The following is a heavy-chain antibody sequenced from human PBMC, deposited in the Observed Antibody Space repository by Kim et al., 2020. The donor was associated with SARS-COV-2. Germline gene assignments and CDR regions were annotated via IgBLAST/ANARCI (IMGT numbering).Heavy chain of an antibody. CDR2: ISYDGSNK. J-gene: IGHJ4*02. D-gene: IGHD6-6*01. CDR1: GFTFSSYA. CDR3: ARGPYSSSYHFDY. Sequence: GGSLRLSCAASGFTFSSYAMHWVRQAPGKGLEWVAVISYDGSNKYYVDSVKGRFTISRDNSKNTLYLQMNSLRAEDTAVYYWARGPYSSSYHFDYWGQGTLVTVSS. V-gene: IGHV3-30*04.